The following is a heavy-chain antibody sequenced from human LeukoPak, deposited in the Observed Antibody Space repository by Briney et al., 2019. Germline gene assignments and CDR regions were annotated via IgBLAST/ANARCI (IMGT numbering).Heavy chain of an antibody. D-gene: IGHD2-15*01. Sequence: ASVKVSFKGSGYTFTDYYLHWVRQAPGQGLEGVGYINPRGGGTSSPPNFRGKVTMTTDASSSTVYMELSRLTSDDTAIYYCAREGNGLLSKDLDYWGQGTLVTVSS. J-gene: IGHJ4*02. V-gene: IGHV1-2*02. CDR1: GYTFTDYY. CDR3: AREGNGLLSKDLDY. CDR2: INPRGGGT.